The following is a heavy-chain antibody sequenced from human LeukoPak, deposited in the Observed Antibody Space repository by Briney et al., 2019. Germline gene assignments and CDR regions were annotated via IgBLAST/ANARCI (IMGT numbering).Heavy chain of an antibody. CDR1: GFTFSSYS. J-gene: IGHJ4*02. V-gene: IGHV3-21*01. D-gene: IGHD1-1*01. CDR2: ITSSSSYI. CDR3: ARVCLTTNCPSLDY. Sequence: PGGSLRLSCSASGFTFSSYSMNWVRQAPGKGLEWVSSITSSSSYIFYADSVKGRFTISRDNAKNSLYLQMTSLTAEDTAVYYCARVCLTTNCPSLDYWGQGTLVTASS.